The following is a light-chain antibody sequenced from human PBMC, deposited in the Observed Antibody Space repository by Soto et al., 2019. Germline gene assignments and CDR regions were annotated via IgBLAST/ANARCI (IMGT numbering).Light chain of an antibody. J-gene: IGKJ5*01. V-gene: IGKV3-11*01. CDR2: DAS. CDR3: QQYDVLPIT. CDR1: QSVGGY. Sequence: EILLSESPATLPLAPGWVAAGSFRASQSVGGYLAWYQQRPGQAPRVLIYDASNRATGIPVRFSGSGSGTDFTLTITRLEPEDFAVYYCQQYDVLPITFGLGTRLEIK.